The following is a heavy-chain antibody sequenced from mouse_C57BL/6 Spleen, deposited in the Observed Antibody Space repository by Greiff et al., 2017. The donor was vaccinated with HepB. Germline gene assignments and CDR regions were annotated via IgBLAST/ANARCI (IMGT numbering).Heavy chain of an antibody. Sequence: VKLQESGAELVRPGTSVKVSCKASGYAFTNYLIEWVKQRPGQGLEWIGVINPGSGGTNYNEKFKGKATLTADKSSSTAYMQLSSLTSEDSAVYFCAKRGVYDAWFAYWGQGTLVTVSA. D-gene: IGHD2-12*01. J-gene: IGHJ3*01. CDR3: AKRGVYDAWFAY. V-gene: IGHV1-54*01. CDR2: INPGSGGT. CDR1: GYAFTNYL.